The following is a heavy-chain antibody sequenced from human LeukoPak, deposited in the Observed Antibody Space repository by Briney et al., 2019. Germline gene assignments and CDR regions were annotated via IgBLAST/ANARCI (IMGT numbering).Heavy chain of an antibody. CDR2: ICNSGGCT. V-gene: IGHV3-23*01. Sequence: PGGSLRLSCAASGFTFSDYYMSWIRQAPGKGLEWVSSICNSGGCTYYTDSVKGRFTIFRDNFKNTLYLQMNSLRAEDTAVYYCAKLDASGNSGHWGQGTLVTVSS. CDR3: AKLDASGNSGH. CDR1: GFTFSDYY. J-gene: IGHJ4*02. D-gene: IGHD3-10*01.